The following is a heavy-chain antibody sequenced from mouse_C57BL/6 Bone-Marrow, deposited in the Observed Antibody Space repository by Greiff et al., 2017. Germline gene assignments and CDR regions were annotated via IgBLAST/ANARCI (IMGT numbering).Heavy chain of an antibody. Sequence: EVKLVESGGDLVKPGGSLKLSCAASGFTFSSYGMSWVRQTPDKRLEWVATISSGGSYTYYPDSVKGRFTISRDNAKNTLYLQMSSRKSEETATYYCSSPTVYYAMDYWGRGTSGTVPS. D-gene: IGHD1-1*01. CDR2: ISSGGSYT. CDR3: SSPTVYYAMDY. V-gene: IGHV5-6*01. J-gene: IGHJ4*01. CDR1: GFTFSSYG.